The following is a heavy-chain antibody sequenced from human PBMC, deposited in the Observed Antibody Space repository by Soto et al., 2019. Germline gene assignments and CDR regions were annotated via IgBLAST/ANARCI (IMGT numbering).Heavy chain of an antibody. J-gene: IGHJ4*02. D-gene: IGHD6-6*01. V-gene: IGHV4-39*02. CDR2: IYYSGST. Sequence: SETLSLTCTVSGGSISSSSYYWGWIRQPPGKGLEWIGSIYYSGSTYYNPSLKSRVTISVDTSKNQFSLKLSSVTAADTAVYYCAREYSSSLSHDYWGQGTLVTVSS. CDR3: AREYSSSLSHDY. CDR1: GGSISSSSYY.